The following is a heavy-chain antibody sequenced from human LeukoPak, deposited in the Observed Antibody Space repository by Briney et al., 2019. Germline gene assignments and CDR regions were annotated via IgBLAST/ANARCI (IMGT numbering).Heavy chain of an antibody. Sequence: GASVKVSCKASGYTFTSYAMHWVRQAPGQRLEWMGWINAGNGYTKYSQEFQGRVTITRDTSASTAYMELSSLRSEDMAVYYCATTGGDIYYYYMDVWGKGTTVTISS. D-gene: IGHD3-16*01. CDR1: GYTFTSYA. J-gene: IGHJ6*03. CDR2: INAGNGYT. V-gene: IGHV1-3*03. CDR3: ATTGGDIYYYYMDV.